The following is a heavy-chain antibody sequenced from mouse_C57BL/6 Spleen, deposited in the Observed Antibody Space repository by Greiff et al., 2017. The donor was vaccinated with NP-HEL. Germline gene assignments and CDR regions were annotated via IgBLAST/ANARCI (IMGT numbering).Heavy chain of an antibody. CDR3: TRGDGYYEGGFDY. V-gene: IGHV5-9-1*02. D-gene: IGHD2-3*01. J-gene: IGHJ2*01. CDR2: ISSGGDYI. CDR1: GFTFSSYA. Sequence: EVKLMESGEGLVKPGGSLKLSCAASGFTFSSYAMSWVRQTPEKRLEWVAYISSGGDYIYYADTVKGRFTISRDNARNTLYLQMSSLKSEDTAMYYCTRGDGYYEGGFDYWGQGTTRTVSS.